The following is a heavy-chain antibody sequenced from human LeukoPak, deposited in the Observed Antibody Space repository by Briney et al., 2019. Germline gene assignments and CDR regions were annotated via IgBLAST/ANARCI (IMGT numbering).Heavy chain of an antibody. CDR1: GFTSSNSG. CDR3: ANSLGGSTGWLPDS. V-gene: IGHV3-30*02. CDR2: IRYDGSNK. D-gene: IGHD1-26*01. J-gene: IGHJ4*02. Sequence: GGSLRLSCAASGFTSSNSGMHWVRQAPGKGLEWLAFIRYDGSNKYYADSVRGRFTISRDNSKNTLNLQMSSLRVEDTAVYYCANSLGGSTGWLPDSWGQGTLVTVSS.